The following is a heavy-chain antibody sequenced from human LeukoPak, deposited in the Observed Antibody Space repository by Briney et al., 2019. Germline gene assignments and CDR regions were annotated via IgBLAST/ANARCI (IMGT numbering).Heavy chain of an antibody. CDR3: ARVRSSSAEIKNYYYYYGMDV. J-gene: IGHJ6*02. D-gene: IGHD6-6*01. Sequence: GASVKVSCKASGYTFTSYGISWVRQAPGQGLEWMGWISAYNGNTNYAQKLQGRVTMTTDTSTSTAYMELRSLRSDDTAVYYCARVRSSSAEIKNYYYYYGMDVWGQGTTVTVSS. V-gene: IGHV1-18*01. CDR2: ISAYNGNT. CDR1: GYTFTSYG.